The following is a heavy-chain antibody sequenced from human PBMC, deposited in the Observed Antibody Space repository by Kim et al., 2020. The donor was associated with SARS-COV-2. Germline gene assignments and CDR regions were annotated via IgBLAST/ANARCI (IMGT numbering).Heavy chain of an antibody. CDR3: ATAYYDSSARYYYYGMDV. D-gene: IGHD3-22*01. V-gene: IGHV1-24*01. CDR1: GYTLTELS. Sequence: ASVKVSCKVSGYTLTELSMHWVRQAPGKGLEWMGGFDPEDGETIYAQKFQGRVTMTEDTSTDTAYMELSSLRSEDTAVYYCATAYYDSSARYYYYGMDVWGQGTTVTVSS. J-gene: IGHJ6*02. CDR2: FDPEDGET.